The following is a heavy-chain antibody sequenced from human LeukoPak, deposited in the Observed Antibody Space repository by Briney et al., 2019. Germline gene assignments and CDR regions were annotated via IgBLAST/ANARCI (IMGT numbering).Heavy chain of an antibody. CDR2: INPNSGGT. V-gene: IGHV1-2*02. Sequence: ASVKVSCKASGYTFTGYYMHWARQAPGQGLEWMGWINPNSGGTNYAQKFQGRVTMTRDTSISTAYMELSRLRSDDTAVYYCARVSSSWYWDYFDYWGQGTLVTVSS. J-gene: IGHJ4*02. D-gene: IGHD6-13*01. CDR1: GYTFTGYY. CDR3: ARVSSSWYWDYFDY.